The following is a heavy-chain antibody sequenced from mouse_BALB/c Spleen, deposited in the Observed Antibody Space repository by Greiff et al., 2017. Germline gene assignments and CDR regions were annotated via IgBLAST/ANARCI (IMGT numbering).Heavy chain of an antibody. Sequence: EVQLQQSGPGLVKPSQSLSLTCTVTGYSITSDYAWNWIRQFPGNKLEWMGYISYSGSTSYNPSLKSRISITRDTSKNQFFLQLNSVTTEDTATYYCARLYDGYYVDYWGQGATLTVSS. V-gene: IGHV3-2*02. D-gene: IGHD2-3*01. CDR1: GYSITSDYA. CDR2: ISYSGST. CDR3: ARLYDGYYVDY. J-gene: IGHJ2*01.